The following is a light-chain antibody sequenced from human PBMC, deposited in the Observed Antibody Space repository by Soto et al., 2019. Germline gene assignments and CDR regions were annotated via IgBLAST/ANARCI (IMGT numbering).Light chain of an antibody. CDR3: SSYAGSNAYV. CDR2: EVS. J-gene: IGLJ1*01. CDR1: SSDVGGYNC. V-gene: IGLV2-8*01. Sequence: LTQPPSASGSPGQSVTISCTGTSSDVGGYNCVSWYQQHPGKAPKLMIYEVSKRPSGVPDRFSGSKSGNTASLTVSGLQAEDEADYYCSSYAGSNAYVFGNGTKVNVL.